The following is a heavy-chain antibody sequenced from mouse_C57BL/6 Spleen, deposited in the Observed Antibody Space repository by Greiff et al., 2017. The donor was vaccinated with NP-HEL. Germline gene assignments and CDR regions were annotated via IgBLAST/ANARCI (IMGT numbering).Heavy chain of an antibody. J-gene: IGHJ1*03. CDR1: GYTFTSYW. V-gene: IGHV1-69*01. CDR3: ARREGGWYFDV. CDR2: IDPSDSYT. Sequence: QVQLQQSGAELVMPGASVKLSCKASGYTFTSYWMHWVKQRPGQGLEWIGEIDPSDSYTNYNQKFKGKSTLTVDKSSSTAYMQLSSLTSEDSAVYYCARREGGWYFDVWGTGTTVTVSS.